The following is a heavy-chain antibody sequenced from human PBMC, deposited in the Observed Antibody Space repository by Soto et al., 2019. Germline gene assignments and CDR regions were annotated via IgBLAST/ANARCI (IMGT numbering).Heavy chain of an antibody. J-gene: IGHJ5*02. Sequence: QITLKESGPTLVKPAQTLTLTCTFSGFSLSTSGVGVGWIRQPPGKALEWLEVIYWDDDKRYSPSLKSRLTITKDTSKNQMVLTKTNMDPVDTATYYCAHELCSSTNCLDFQPGWFEPWGQGTLVTVSS. CDR3: AHELCSSTNCLDFQPGWFEP. CDR2: IYWDDDK. CDR1: GFSLSTSGVG. V-gene: IGHV2-5*02. D-gene: IGHD2-2*01.